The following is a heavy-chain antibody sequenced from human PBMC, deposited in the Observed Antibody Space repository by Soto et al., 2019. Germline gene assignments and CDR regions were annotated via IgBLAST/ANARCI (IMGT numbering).Heavy chain of an antibody. D-gene: IGHD2-2*01. J-gene: IGHJ6*03. Sequence: SETLSLTCTVSGGSISSYYWSWIRQPPGKGLEWIGYIYYSGSTNYNPSLKSRVTISVDTSKNQFSLKLSSVTAADTAVYYCARLVVPAAISYYYYMDVWGKGTTVTVSS. CDR3: ARLVVPAAISYYYYMDV. CDR2: IYYSGST. V-gene: IGHV4-59*01. CDR1: GGSISSYY.